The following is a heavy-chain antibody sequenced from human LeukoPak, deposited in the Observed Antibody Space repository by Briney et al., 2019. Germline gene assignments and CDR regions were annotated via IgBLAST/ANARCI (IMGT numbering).Heavy chain of an antibody. D-gene: IGHD4-17*01. V-gene: IGHV3-23*01. J-gene: IGHJ4*02. Sequence: GGSLRLSCAASGFTFSSYAMRWVRQAPGKGLEWVSAISGSGGSTYYADSVKGRFTISRDNSKNTLYLQMNSLRAEDTAVYYCAKAPRHYGDPYYFAYWGQGTLVTVSS. CDR3: AKAPRHYGDPYYFAY. CDR1: GFTFSSYA. CDR2: ISGSGGST.